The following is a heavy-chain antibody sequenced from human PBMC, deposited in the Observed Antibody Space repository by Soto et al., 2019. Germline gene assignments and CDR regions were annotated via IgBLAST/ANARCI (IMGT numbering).Heavy chain of an antibody. CDR1: GFTFSSYE. Sequence: GGSMRLSCAASGFTFSSYEMNWVRQAPGKGLEWVSYISSSGSTINYADSVKGRFTISRDNAKTALYLQMNRLRVEDKDVYYCARDAGDNDGMDFWGQGTTVTVSS. J-gene: IGHJ6*02. D-gene: IGHD1-20*01. CDR2: ISSSGSTI. V-gene: IGHV3-48*03. CDR3: ARDAGDNDGMDF.